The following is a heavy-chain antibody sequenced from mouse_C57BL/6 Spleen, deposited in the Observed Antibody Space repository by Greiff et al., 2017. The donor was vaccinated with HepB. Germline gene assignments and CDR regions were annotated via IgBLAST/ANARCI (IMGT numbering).Heavy chain of an antibody. CDR3: ARLSTGHYYAMDY. CDR1: GFTFSDYG. D-gene: IGHD4-1*02. V-gene: IGHV5-17*01. Sequence: EVMLVESGGGLVKPGGSLKLSCAASGFTFSDYGMHWVRQAPEKGLEWVAYISSGSSTIYYADTVKGRFTISRDNAKNTLFLQMTSLRSEDTAMYYCARLSTGHYYAMDYWGQGTSVTVSS. J-gene: IGHJ4*01. CDR2: ISSGSSTI.